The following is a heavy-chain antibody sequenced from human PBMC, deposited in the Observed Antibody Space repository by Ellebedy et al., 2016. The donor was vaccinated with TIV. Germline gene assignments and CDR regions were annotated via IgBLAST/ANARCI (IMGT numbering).Heavy chain of an antibody. Sequence: ASVKVSCXASGYTFTGYYMHWVRQAPGQGLEWMGWINPNSGGTNYAQKFQGWVTMTRDTSISTAYMELSRLRSDDTAVYYCARERNGSGSYPGPLDYWGQGTLVTVSS. J-gene: IGHJ4*02. D-gene: IGHD3-10*01. CDR2: INPNSGGT. V-gene: IGHV1-2*04. CDR1: GYTFTGYY. CDR3: ARERNGSGSYPGPLDY.